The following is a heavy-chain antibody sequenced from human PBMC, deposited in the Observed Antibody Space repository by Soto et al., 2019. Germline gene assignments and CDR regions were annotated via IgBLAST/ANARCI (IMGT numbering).Heavy chain of an antibody. CDR2: IWYDGSNK. CDR1: GFTFSSYG. CDR3: ARVRVPAATRFYYYYMDV. J-gene: IGHJ6*03. Sequence: GGSLRLSCAASGFTFSSYGMHWVRQAPGKGLEWVAVIWYDGSNKYYADSVKGRFTISRDNSKNTLYLQMNSLRAEDTAVYYCARVRVPAATRFYYYYMDVWGKGTTVTVSS. D-gene: IGHD2-2*01. V-gene: IGHV3-33*01.